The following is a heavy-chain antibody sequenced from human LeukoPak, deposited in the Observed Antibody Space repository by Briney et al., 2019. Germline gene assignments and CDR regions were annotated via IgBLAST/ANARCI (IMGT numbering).Heavy chain of an antibody. D-gene: IGHD2-15*01. V-gene: IGHV4-59*01. J-gene: IGHJ5*02. CDR2: IYYSGNT. Sequence: SETLSLTCTVSGGSISSYYWSWTRQPPGKGLEWIAYIYYSGNTKVNPSLKSRVTVSVDTSKNQFSLKLTSVTAADTAVYYCARDKWSGGGLSQFDLWGHGTLVTVSS. CDR1: GGSISSYY. CDR3: ARDKWSGGGLSQFDL.